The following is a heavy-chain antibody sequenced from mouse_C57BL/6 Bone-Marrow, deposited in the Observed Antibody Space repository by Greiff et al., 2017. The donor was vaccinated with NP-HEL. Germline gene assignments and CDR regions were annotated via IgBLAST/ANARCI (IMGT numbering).Heavy chain of an antibody. Sequence: VQLQQSGAELVKPGASVKMSCKASGYTFTTYPIEWVKQNHGKSLEWIGNFHPYNDDTEYNEKFKNKATLTVEKSSITVYLELSRLTSDDSSFYYGARGGNYWYYYDYWGQGTTLTVSS. CDR1: GYTFTTYP. J-gene: IGHJ2*01. D-gene: IGHD2-1*01. V-gene: IGHV1-47*01. CDR2: FHPYNDDT. CDR3: ARGGNYWYYYDY.